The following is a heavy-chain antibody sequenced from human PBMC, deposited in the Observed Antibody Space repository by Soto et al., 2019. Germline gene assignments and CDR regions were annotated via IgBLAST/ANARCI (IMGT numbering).Heavy chain of an antibody. V-gene: IGHV3-23*01. CDR3: AKGRTYFDF. CDR2: ISDGDGDT. Sequence: EVVLLQSGGDLVQPGGSLRLSCAASGFTFSDYAMTWDCQAPGKGLEWVSDISDGDGDTHYADSVRGRFVISRDNSKNTLFLEMNSLRAEDAAVYFCAKGRTYFDFWGQGSLVIVSS. CDR1: GFTFSDYA. J-gene: IGHJ4*02.